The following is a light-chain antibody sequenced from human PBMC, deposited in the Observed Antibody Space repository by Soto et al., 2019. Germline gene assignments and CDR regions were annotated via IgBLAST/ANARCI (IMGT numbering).Light chain of an antibody. CDR3: QHYNNWPPWT. CDR2: GAS. CDR1: QSVSSN. V-gene: IGKV3-15*01. J-gene: IGKJ1*01. Sequence: DIVMTQSPATLSVSPGERATLSCRASQSVSSNLAWYQQEPGQAPRLLIYGASTRATGIPARFSGSGSGTDFTLTISSLQSEDFAVYYCQHYNNWPPWTFGQGTKVEI.